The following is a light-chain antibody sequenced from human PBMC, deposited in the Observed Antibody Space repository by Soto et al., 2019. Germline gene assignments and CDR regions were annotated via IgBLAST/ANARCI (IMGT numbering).Light chain of an antibody. CDR2: GNS. CDR1: SSNIGSHS. V-gene: IGLV1-40*01. CDR3: QSYDSSLSRV. J-gene: IGLJ2*01. Sequence: QSVLTQPPSASGTPGQRITISCSGSSSNIGSHSVNWYQQLPGTAPKLLIYGNSNRPSGVPDRFAGSKSGTSASLAITGLQAEDEADYYCQSYDSSLSRVFGGGTQLTVL.